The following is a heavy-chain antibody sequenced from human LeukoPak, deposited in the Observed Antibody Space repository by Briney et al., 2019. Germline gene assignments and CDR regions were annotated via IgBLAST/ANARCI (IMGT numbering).Heavy chain of an antibody. Sequence: GGSLRLSCAAPGFMFHDYAIHWVRQAPGKGLEWVSLISGDGGSTFYADSVKGRFTISRDNSKNSLYLRMNSLRSDDTALYYCARESESSGWYDYWGQGTLVTVSS. D-gene: IGHD6-19*01. CDR2: ISGDGGST. CDR1: GFMFHDYA. J-gene: IGHJ4*02. V-gene: IGHV3-43*02. CDR3: ARESESSGWYDY.